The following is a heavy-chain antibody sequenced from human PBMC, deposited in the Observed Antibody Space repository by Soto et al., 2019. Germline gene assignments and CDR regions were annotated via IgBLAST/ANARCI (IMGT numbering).Heavy chain of an antibody. Sequence: SETLSLTCTVSGGSISSYYWSWIRQPPGKGLEWIGYIYYSGSTNYNPSLKSRVTISVDTSKNQFSLKLSSVTAADTAVYYCARHETLNGDYDYWGQGTLVTVSS. CDR3: ARHETLNGDYDY. J-gene: IGHJ4*02. CDR2: IYYSGST. D-gene: IGHD4-17*01. V-gene: IGHV4-59*08. CDR1: GGSISSYY.